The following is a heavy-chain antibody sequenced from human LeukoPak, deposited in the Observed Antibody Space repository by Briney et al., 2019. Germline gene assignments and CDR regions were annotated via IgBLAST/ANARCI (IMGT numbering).Heavy chain of an antibody. J-gene: IGHJ6*04. CDR1: GFTFSSYS. CDR2: ISSSSSYI. Sequence: PGGSLRLSCAASGFTFSSYSMNWVRQAPGKGLEWVSSISSSSSYIYYADSVKGRFTISRDNAKNSLYLQMNSLRAEDTAVYYCARVHYYYGSGSQPDVWGKGTTVTISS. CDR3: ARVHYYYGSGSQPDV. V-gene: IGHV3-21*01. D-gene: IGHD3-10*01.